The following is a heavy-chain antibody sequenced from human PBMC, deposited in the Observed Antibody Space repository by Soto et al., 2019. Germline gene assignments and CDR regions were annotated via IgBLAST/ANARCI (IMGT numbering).Heavy chain of an antibody. V-gene: IGHV3-23*01. D-gene: IGHD3-10*01. J-gene: IGHJ6*03. CDR2: ISGSGGST. CDR3: ARDFKESQYYYYCMDV. Sequence: GGSLRLSCAASGFTFSSYAMSWVRQAPGKGLEWASAISGSGGSTYYADSVKGRFTISRDNSKNTLYLQMNSLTAEDTALYYCARDFKESQYYYYCMDVWGKGTTVTVSS. CDR1: GFTFSSYA.